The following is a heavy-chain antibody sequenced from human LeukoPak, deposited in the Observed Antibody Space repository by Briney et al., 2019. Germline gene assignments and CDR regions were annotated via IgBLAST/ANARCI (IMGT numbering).Heavy chain of an antibody. D-gene: IGHD4-11*01. CDR1: GFTFSSSG. J-gene: IGHJ6*02. CDR3: AKDLGYYSSYYYGMDV. V-gene: IGHV3-30*18. CDR2: ISYDGRSK. Sequence: GGSLRLSCAASGFTFSSSGMHWVRQAPGKGLEWVAVISYDGRSKYYTDSVKGRFTISRDNSKNTLYLQMNSLRAEDTAVYYCAKDLGYYSSYYYGMDVWGQGTTVTVSS.